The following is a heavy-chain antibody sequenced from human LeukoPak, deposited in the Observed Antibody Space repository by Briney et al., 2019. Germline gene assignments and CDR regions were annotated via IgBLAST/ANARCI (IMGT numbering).Heavy chain of an antibody. CDR2: TNPNSGGT. Sequence: ASVKVSCKASGYTFTGYYMHWVRQAPGQWLEWMGRTNPNSGGTNYAQKFQGRVTMTRDTSISTAYMELSRLRSDDTAVYYCARSRGESIAAAGNPFDYWGQGTLVTVSS. CDR3: ARSRGESIAAAGNPFDY. CDR1: GYTFTGYY. V-gene: IGHV1-2*06. D-gene: IGHD6-13*01. J-gene: IGHJ4*02.